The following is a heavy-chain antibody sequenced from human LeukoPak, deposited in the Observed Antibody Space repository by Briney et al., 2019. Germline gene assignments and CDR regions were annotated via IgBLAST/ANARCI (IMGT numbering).Heavy chain of an antibody. CDR2: MNPNSGNT. Sequence: GASVKVSCKASGYTFTSYDINWVRQATGQGLEWMGWMNPNSGNTGYAQKFQGRVTMTRNTSISTAYMELSSLGSEDTAVYYCARGAHNLTSYYYYYYMDVWGKGTTVTISS. D-gene: IGHD4/OR15-4a*01. CDR1: GYTFTSYD. J-gene: IGHJ6*03. V-gene: IGHV1-8*01. CDR3: ARGAHNLTSYYYYYYMDV.